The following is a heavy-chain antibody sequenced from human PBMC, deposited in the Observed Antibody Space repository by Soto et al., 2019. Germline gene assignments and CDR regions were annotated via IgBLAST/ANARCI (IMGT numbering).Heavy chain of an antibody. CDR1: GGSISSSSYY. D-gene: IGHD3-16*02. Sequence: QLQLQESGPGLVKPSETLSLTCTVSGGSISSSSYYWGWIRQPPGKGLEWIGSIYYSGSTYYNPSLKSRVTISVDTSKNQFSLKLSPVTAADTAVYYCARHHYVWGSYRPNWFDPWGQGTLVTVSS. J-gene: IGHJ5*02. V-gene: IGHV4-39*01. CDR2: IYYSGST. CDR3: ARHHYVWGSYRPNWFDP.